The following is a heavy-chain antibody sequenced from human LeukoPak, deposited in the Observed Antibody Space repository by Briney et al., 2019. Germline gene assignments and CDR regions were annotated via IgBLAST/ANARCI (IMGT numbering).Heavy chain of an antibody. CDR2: IYYSGST. D-gene: IGHD3-22*01. J-gene: IGHJ4*02. V-gene: IGHV4-61*01. Sequence: SETLSLTCTVSGGSISSDNYSWSWIRQPPGKGLEWIGYIYYSGSTNYNPSLKSRVTISVDTSKNQFSLKLSSVTAADTAVYYCASQLNYYDSSGPGGTFDYWGQGTLVTVSS. CDR3: ASQLNYYDSSGPGGTFDY. CDR1: GGSISSDNYS.